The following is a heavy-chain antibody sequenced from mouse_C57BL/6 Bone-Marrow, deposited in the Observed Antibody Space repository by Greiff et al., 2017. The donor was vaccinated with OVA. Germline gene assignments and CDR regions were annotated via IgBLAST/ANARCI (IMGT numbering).Heavy chain of an antibody. Sequence: QVHVKQSVAELARPGASVKMSCKASGYTFTSYTIHWVKQRPGPGLEWIGYIDPTNDYTNYNQKFKGKATLTADKSSSTAYMQLSSLTSEDSAVYYCTRGYYFDYWGQGTTLTVSS. CDR3: TRGYYFDY. J-gene: IGHJ2*01. CDR1: GYTFTSYT. V-gene: IGHV1-4*01. CDR2: IDPTNDYT.